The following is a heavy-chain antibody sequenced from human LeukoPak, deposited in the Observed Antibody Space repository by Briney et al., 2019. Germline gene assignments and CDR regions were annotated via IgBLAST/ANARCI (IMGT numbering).Heavy chain of an antibody. V-gene: IGHV3-23*01. D-gene: IGHD1-26*01. J-gene: IGHJ4*02. CDR2: IIGISGST. CDR1: GFTFISYA. Sequence: GGSLRLSCAASGFTFISYAMSWVRHAPRKGLEWVSAIIGISGSTYYADPAKRRFTISRDNSKNPQDLQMNNLRAEAPTAYYCAKEGRVYLVGAQHPFHHWGQGTLLTVSS. CDR3: AKEGRVYLVGAQHPFHH.